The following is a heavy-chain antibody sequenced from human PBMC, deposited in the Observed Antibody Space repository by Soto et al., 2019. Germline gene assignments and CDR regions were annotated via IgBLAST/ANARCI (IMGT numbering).Heavy chain of an antibody. CDR3: ARQDGSGIYYFDY. CDR2: IFPGDSDT. J-gene: IGHJ4*01. V-gene: IGHV5-51*01. Sequence: EVQLVQSGAEVKKPGESLKISCKASGYSFSSYWTAWVPHMPGKGLEWMGIIFPGDSDTGYSPSSQGQVTISADKSINTAYLQWSSLEASDTAMYFCARQDGSGIYYFDYWGHGTLVTVSS. D-gene: IGHD3-10*01. CDR1: GYSFSSYW.